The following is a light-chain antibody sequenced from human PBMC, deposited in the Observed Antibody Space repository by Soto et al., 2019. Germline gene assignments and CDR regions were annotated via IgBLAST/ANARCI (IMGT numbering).Light chain of an antibody. CDR2: AAS. V-gene: IGKV1-39*01. Sequence: DIQMTQSPSSLSASVGDRVTISCRAIQTIRTSLNWYQQKPGKAPKLLIYAASTLQSGVPSRFRGSGSGTDFTLTINNLQPEDFATYYCQQSYSTPTFGGGTKVEIK. CDR3: QQSYSTPT. J-gene: IGKJ4*01. CDR1: QTIRTS.